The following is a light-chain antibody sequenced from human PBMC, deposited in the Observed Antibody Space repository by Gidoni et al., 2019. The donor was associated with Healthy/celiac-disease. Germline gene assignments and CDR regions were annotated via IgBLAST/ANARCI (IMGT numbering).Light chain of an antibody. Sequence: DIQMTQSPSTLSASVGDRVTITCRASQSISSWLAWYQKKPGKAPKLLIYKASSLESGVPSRFSGSVSGTEFTLTISSLQPDDFATYYCQQYNSYPYTFGQGTKLEIK. V-gene: IGKV1-5*03. CDR1: QSISSW. J-gene: IGKJ2*01. CDR3: QQYNSYPYT. CDR2: KAS.